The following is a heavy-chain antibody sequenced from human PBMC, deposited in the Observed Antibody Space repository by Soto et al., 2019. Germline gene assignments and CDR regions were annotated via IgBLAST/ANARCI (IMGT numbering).Heavy chain of an antibody. D-gene: IGHD4-4*01. CDR2: ISYDGSNK. CDR1: GFTFSSYA. V-gene: IGHV3-30-3*01. CDR3: ARALVYRPEFDY. J-gene: IGHJ4*02. Sequence: GGSLRLSCAASGFTFSSYAMHWVRQAPGKGLEWVAVISYDGSNKYYADSVKGRFTISRDNSKNTLYLQMNSLRAEDTAVYYCARALVYRPEFDYWDQGTLVTVS.